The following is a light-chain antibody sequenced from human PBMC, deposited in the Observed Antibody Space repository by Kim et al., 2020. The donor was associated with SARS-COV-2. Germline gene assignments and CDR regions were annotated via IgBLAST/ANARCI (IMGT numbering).Light chain of an antibody. J-gene: IGLJ3*02. V-gene: IGLV2-11*01. CDR3: CSYAGSYTLV. CDR1: SNDIVGYNS. CDR2: DVR. Sequence: GQSVTIPCTGTSNDIVGYNSVSWFQQHPGKAPKLMIYDVRQRPSGVPDRFSGSKSGNTASLTISGLQAEDEADYYCCSYAGSYTLVFGGGTQLTVL.